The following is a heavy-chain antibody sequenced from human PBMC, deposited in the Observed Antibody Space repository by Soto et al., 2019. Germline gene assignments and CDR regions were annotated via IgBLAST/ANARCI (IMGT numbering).Heavy chain of an antibody. J-gene: IGHJ4*02. CDR2: IDPGDSDT. CDR3: ARERLWGTSGYYYFET. Sequence: PGESLKISCKGSGHIFSNYWIGWVRQMPGKGLEWMGIIDPGDSDTRYSPSFQGQVTITVDKSINTAYLQWSRLKASDTAIYSCARERLWGTSGYYYFETWGQGTLVTVSS. CDR1: GHIFSNYW. D-gene: IGHD3-22*01. V-gene: IGHV5-51*01.